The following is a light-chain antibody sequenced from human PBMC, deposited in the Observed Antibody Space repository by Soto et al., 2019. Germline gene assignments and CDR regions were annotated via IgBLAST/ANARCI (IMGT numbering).Light chain of an antibody. CDR1: QSVSSS. J-gene: IGKJ3*01. CDR3: QHRTNWPPFT. V-gene: IGKV3-11*01. Sequence: IMLTQSPATLSLSPGERATLSCRASQSVSSSLAWYQQKPGQAPRLLIYDASNRATGIPARFSGSGSGTDFTLTISSLESEDFAVYYCQHRTNWPPFTFGPGTKVDVK. CDR2: DAS.